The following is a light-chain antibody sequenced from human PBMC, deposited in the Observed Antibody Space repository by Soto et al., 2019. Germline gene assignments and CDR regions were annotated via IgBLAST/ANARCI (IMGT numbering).Light chain of an antibody. Sequence: EIVLTQSPGTLSLSPGKRATLSCRASQSFRGLLAWYQQKPGQAPRLLIYDAYNRATGIPPRFSGSGSGTEFNITISSLQSEDSAVYYCQQYNNWPRATFGGGTKVDIK. CDR1: QSFRGL. CDR3: QQYNNWPRAT. CDR2: DAY. J-gene: IGKJ4*01. V-gene: IGKV3D-15*01.